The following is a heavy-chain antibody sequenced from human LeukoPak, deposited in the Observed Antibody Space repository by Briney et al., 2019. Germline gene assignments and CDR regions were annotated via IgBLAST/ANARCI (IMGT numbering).Heavy chain of an antibody. CDR3: AKIYGSGSYFYYYYMDV. J-gene: IGHJ6*03. D-gene: IGHD3-10*01. Sequence: GGTLRLSCAASGFTFRSYGMTWVRQAPGKGLEWVSAISGSGDSTYYADSVKGRFTISRDNSRNTLYLQMNSLRAGDTAVYYCAKIYGSGSYFYYYYMDVWGKGTTVTVSS. CDR1: GFTFRSYG. V-gene: IGHV3-23*01. CDR2: ISGSGDST.